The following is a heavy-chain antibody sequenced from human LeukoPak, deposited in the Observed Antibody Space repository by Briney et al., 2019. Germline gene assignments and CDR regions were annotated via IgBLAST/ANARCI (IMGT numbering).Heavy chain of an antibody. V-gene: IGHV3-9*01. J-gene: IGHJ4*02. CDR2: ISWNSGSI. D-gene: IGHD6-19*01. CDR3: ARRILGIAVAGFDY. Sequence: GGSLRLSCAASGFTFDDYAMHWVRQAPGKGLEWVSGISWNSGSIGYADSVKGRFTISRDNAKNSLYLQMNSLRADDTAVYYCARRILGIAVAGFDYWGQGALVTVSS. CDR1: GFTFDDYA.